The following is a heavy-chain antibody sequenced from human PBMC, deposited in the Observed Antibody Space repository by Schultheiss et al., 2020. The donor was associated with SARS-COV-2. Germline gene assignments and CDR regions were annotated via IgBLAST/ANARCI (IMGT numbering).Heavy chain of an antibody. D-gene: IGHD2/OR15-2a*01. V-gene: IGHV3-15*01. CDR2: IKSKTDGGTT. CDR1: GFIFSNTW. J-gene: IGHJ4*02. Sequence: GGSLRLSCVASGFIFSNTWMSWVRQAPGKGLEWVGRIKSKTDGGTTDFTAPVKGRFTISRDDSKNTVYLQMNSLETEDTAVYYCTTEWYYTPDSWGQGTLVTVSS. CDR3: TTEWYYTPDS.